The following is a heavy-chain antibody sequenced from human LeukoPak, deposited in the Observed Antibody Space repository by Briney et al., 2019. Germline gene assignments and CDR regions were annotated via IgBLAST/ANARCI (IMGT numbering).Heavy chain of an antibody. J-gene: IGHJ5*02. CDR3: AAGSSSWIFTWFDP. CDR2: IYYSGST. CDR1: GGSISSSSYY. Sequence: SETLSLTCTVSGGSISSSSYYGGWIRQPPGKGLEWIGTIYYSGSTYYNPSLKSRVTISVDTSKNQFSLRLSSVTAADTAVYYCAAGSSSWIFTWFDPWGQGTLVTVSS. V-gene: IGHV4-39*01. D-gene: IGHD6-13*01.